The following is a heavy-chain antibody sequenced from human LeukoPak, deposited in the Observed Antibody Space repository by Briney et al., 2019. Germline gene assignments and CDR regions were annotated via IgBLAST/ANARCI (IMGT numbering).Heavy chain of an antibody. Sequence: GGSLRLSCAASGFTFDDYGMSWVRQAPGKGLEWVSSISSSSSYIYYADSVKGRFTISRDSAKNSLYLQMNSLRAEDTAVYYCARERVGYSYGATCFDYWGQGTLVTVSS. CDR2: ISSSSSYI. V-gene: IGHV3-21*01. J-gene: IGHJ4*02. CDR3: ARERVGYSYGATCFDY. CDR1: GFTFDDYG. D-gene: IGHD5-18*01.